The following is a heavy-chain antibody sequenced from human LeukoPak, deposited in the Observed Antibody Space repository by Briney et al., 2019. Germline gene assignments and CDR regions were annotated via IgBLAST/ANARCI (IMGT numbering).Heavy chain of an antibody. CDR2: ISGSGGST. V-gene: IGHV3-23*01. D-gene: IGHD6-13*01. J-gene: IGHJ6*03. CDR1: GFTFSSYA. CDR3: VRTAADYYYYMDV. Sequence: PGGSLRLSCAASGFTFSSYAMSWVRQAPGKGLEWVSGISGSGGSTYYADSVKGRFTISRDNSKNTLYLQMNSLRAEDTAVYYCVRTAADYYYYMDVWGKGTTVTVSS.